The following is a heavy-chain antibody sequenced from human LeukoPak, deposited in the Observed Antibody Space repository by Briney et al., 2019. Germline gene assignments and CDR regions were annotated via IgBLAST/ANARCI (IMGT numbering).Heavy chain of an antibody. J-gene: IGHJ4*02. CDR1: GFTFSSYA. Sequence: SGGSLRLSCAASGFTFSSYAMHWVRQAPGKGLEWVAVISYDGSNKYYADSVKGRFTISRDNSKNTLYLQMNSLRAEDTAVYYCAKGKRVVVVAATYFDYWGQGTLVTVSS. D-gene: IGHD2-15*01. CDR2: ISYDGSNK. CDR3: AKGKRVVVVAATYFDY. V-gene: IGHV3-30*04.